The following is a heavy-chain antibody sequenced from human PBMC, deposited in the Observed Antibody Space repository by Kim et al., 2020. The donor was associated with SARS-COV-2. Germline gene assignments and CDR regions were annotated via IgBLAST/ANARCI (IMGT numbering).Heavy chain of an antibody. CDR3: AKENVLTGYDPPYYFDS. V-gene: IGHV3-23*01. D-gene: IGHD3-9*01. CDR1: GFTFRNYV. Sequence: GGSLRLSCAASGFTFRNYVMSWVRQAPGKGLEWVSGIRSSGGSMYYADSVKGRFTISRDNSRNTLFLQMSSLRAEDTALYYCAKENVLTGYDPPYYFDS. J-gene: IGHJ4*01. CDR2: IRSSGGSM.